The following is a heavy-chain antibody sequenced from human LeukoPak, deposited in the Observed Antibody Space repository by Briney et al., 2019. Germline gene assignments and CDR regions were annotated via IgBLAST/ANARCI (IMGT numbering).Heavy chain of an antibody. CDR1: GFTFGSSK. CDR2: ITGDSSSI. CDR3: DYRGN. J-gene: IGHJ1*01. D-gene: IGHD3-10*01. V-gene: IGHV3-48*02. Sequence: PRGSLRLSCAPSGFTFGSSKIRWMRQPPGRGPQWVSSITGDSSSIHYADSVKGRFTISRDRDSGKILVYLDRNSLRDEDTVVYYCDYRGNWGPGTLVTVSS.